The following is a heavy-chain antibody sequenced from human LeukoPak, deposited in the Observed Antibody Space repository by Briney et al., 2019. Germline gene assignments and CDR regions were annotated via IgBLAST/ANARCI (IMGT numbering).Heavy chain of an antibody. CDR1: GGSINSGNYY. J-gene: IGHJ3*02. Sequence: SETLSLTCTVSGGSINSGNYYWSWIRQPAGKGLEWIGRTYTSGSTNYNPSLKSRVSISVDTSKNQFSLRLTSVTAADTAVYYCARYLGYCSGGSCLQWAFDIWGQGTMVTVSS. V-gene: IGHV4-61*02. CDR3: ARYLGYCSGGSCLQWAFDI. CDR2: TYTSGST. D-gene: IGHD2-15*01.